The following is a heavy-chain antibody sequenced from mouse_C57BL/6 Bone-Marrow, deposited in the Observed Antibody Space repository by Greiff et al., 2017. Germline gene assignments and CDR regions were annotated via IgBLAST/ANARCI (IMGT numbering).Heavy chain of an antibody. CDR3: ARRGYGSSYDWYFDV. Sequence: VQLQQPGAELVKPGASVKLSCKASGYTFTSYWMHWVKQRPGQGLEWIGMIHPTSGSTNYNEKFKSKATLTVDKSSSTAYMQLSSLTSEDSAVYDCARRGYGSSYDWYFDVWGTGTTVTVSS. CDR1: GYTFTSYW. J-gene: IGHJ1*03. V-gene: IGHV1-64*01. D-gene: IGHD1-1*01. CDR2: IHPTSGST.